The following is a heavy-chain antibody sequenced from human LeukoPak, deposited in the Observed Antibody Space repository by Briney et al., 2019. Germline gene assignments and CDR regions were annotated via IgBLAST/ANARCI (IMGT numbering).Heavy chain of an antibody. D-gene: IGHD3-3*01. CDR3: ARARPDFWSGYPNYYYMDV. V-gene: IGHV3-33*01. CDR1: GFTFSSYD. CDR2: IWYDGSNK. Sequence: GGSLRLSCAASGFTFSSYDMHWVRQAPGKGLEWVAVIWYDGSNKYYADSVKGRFAISRDNSKNTLYLQMNSLRAEDTAVYYCARARPDFWSGYPNYYYMDVWGKGTTVTVSS. J-gene: IGHJ6*03.